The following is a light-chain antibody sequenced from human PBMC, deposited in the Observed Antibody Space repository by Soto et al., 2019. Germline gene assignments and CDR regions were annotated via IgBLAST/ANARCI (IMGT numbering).Light chain of an antibody. CDR3: QQSYSTPRLT. CDR1: QSISSY. Sequence: EIQITQSPSSLSASEGGGVTITCRASQSISSYLNWYQQKPGKAPKLLIYAASSLQSGVPSRFSGSGSGTDFTLTIRSLQPEDFATYYCQQSYSTPRLTFGGGTTVDI. V-gene: IGKV1-39*01. CDR2: AAS. J-gene: IGKJ4*01.